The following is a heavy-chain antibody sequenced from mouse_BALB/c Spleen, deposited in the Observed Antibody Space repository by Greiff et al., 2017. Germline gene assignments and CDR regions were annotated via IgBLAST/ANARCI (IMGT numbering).Heavy chain of an antibody. D-gene: IGHD2-2*01. J-gene: IGHJ4*01. CDR1: GYAFSSYW. CDR2: IYPGDGDT. CDR3: ARGYPHDY. Sequence: VKLVESGAELVRPGSSVKISCKASGYAFSSYWMNWVKQRPGQGLEWIGQIYPGDGDTNYNGKFKGKATLTADKSSSTAYMQLSSLTSEDSAVYFCARGYPHDYWGQGTSVTVSS. V-gene: IGHV1-80*01.